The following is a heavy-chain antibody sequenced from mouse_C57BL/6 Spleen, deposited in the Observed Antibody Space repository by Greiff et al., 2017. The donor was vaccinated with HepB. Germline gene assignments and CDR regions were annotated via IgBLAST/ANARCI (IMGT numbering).Heavy chain of an antibody. CDR2: IHPNSGST. CDR3: AREGTRDYYAMDY. D-gene: IGHD3-3*01. CDR1: GYTFTSYW. V-gene: IGHV1-64*01. Sequence: QVQLQQPGAELVKPGASVKLSCKASGYTFTSYWMHWVKQRPGQGLEWIGMIHPNSGSTNYNEKFTSKATLTVDKSSSTAYMQLSSLTSEDSAVYYCAREGTRDYYAMDYWGQGTSVTVSS. J-gene: IGHJ4*01.